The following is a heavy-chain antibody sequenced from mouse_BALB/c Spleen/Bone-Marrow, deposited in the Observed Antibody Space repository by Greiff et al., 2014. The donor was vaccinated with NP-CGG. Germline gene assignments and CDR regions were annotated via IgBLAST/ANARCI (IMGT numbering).Heavy chain of an antibody. J-gene: IGHJ4*01. D-gene: IGHD1-2*01. CDR2: LWADGST. Sequence: QVQLQQSGPGLVAPSQSLSITCTVSGFSLTTYGVHWVRQPPGKGLEWLGVLWADGSTNYNSALMPRLSISKDNSKSQVFLKMNSLQTDDTAMYYCARITTATGAMDYWGQGTSVTVSS. CDR1: GFSLTTYG. CDR3: ARITTATGAMDY. V-gene: IGHV2-9*02.